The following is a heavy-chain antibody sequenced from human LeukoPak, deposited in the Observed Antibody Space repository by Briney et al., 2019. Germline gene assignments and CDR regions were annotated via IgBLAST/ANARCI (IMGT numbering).Heavy chain of an antibody. CDR1: GFTFDDYA. CDR3: AKDLRVYSSG. V-gene: IGHV3-23*01. J-gene: IGHJ4*02. D-gene: IGHD6-25*01. Sequence: GGSLRLSCAASGFTFDDYAMNWVRQAPGKGLEWVSAISGSGGSKYYADSVKGRFTISRDNSKNTLYLQMNSLRAEDTAIYFCAKDLRVYSSGWGQGTLVTVSS. CDR2: ISGSGGSK.